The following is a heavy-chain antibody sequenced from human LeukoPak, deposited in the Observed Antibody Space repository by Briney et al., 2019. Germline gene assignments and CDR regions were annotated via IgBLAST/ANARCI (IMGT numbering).Heavy chain of an antibody. CDR3: ARDSGYCSSTSCYAGY. Sequence: WASVKVSCKASGYTFTGYYMHWVRQAPGQGLEWMGWINPNSGGTNYAQKFQGRVTMTRDTSISTAYMELSRLRSDDTAVYYCARDSGYCSSTSCYAGYWGQGTLVTVSP. CDR2: INPNSGGT. D-gene: IGHD2-2*03. CDR1: GYTFTGYY. J-gene: IGHJ4*02. V-gene: IGHV1-2*02.